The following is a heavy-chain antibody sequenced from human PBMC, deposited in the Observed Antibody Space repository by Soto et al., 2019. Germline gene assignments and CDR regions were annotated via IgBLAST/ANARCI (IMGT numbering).Heavy chain of an antibody. CDR2: LYHTGTT. J-gene: IGHJ3*02. D-gene: IGHD2-15*01. CDR3: ARDLPPCYPARVFDI. V-gene: IGHV4-59*01. Sequence: QVQLQESGPGLVKPSETLSVTCTVSGDSITSYNWNWIRQSPGKGLEWIGYLYHTGTTNSNPSFRSRVTISVDTSKNQFSLKLSSVTAADTAVYYCARDLPPCYPARVFDIWGPGTAVTVSS. CDR1: GDSITSYN.